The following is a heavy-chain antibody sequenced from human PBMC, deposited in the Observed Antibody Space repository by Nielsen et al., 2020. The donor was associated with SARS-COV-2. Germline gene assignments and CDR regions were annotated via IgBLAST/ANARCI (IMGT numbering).Heavy chain of an antibody. V-gene: IGHV1-2*04. CDR3: ARDQGYSYGPRYYYGMDV. D-gene: IGHD5-18*01. J-gene: IGHJ6*02. CDR2: INPNSGGT. CDR1: GYTFTGYY. Sequence: ASVKVSCKASGYTFTGYYMHWVRQAPGQGLEWMGWINPNSGGTNYAQKFQGWVTMTRDTSISTAYMELSRLRSDDTAVYYCARDQGYSYGPRYYYGMDVWGQVTTVTVSS.